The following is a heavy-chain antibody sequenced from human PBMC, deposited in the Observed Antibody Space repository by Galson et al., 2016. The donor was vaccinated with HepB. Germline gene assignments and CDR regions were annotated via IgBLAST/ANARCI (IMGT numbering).Heavy chain of an antibody. J-gene: IGHJ6*02. CDR2: IISSGITM. V-gene: IGHV3-48*02. D-gene: IGHD3-16*02. Sequence: SLRLSCAASGFNLNSYSMNWVSQAPGKGLEWISYIISSGITMYYADPVQGRFTISRDNAKHSLFLEMNSLRDEDTAVYYCARDRSMITFGGLIVKGMDVWGQGTTVTVSS. CDR1: GFNLNSYS. CDR3: ARDRSMITFGGLIVKGMDV.